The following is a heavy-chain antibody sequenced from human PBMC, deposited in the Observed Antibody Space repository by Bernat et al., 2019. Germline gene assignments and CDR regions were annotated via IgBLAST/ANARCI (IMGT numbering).Heavy chain of an antibody. CDR2: IKSKTDGGTT. CDR1: GFTFSNAW. D-gene: IGHD6-13*01. CDR3: TTDPRMAAAGTPYFDI. V-gene: IGHV3-15*01. J-gene: IGHJ3*02. Sequence: EVQLVESGGGFVKPGGSLRLSCAASGFTFSNAWMSWVRQAPGKGLEWVGRIKSKTDGGTTDYAAPVKDRFIISRDDSKNTLYLQMYSLKTEDTAVYYCTTDPRMAAAGTPYFDIWGQGTMVTVSS.